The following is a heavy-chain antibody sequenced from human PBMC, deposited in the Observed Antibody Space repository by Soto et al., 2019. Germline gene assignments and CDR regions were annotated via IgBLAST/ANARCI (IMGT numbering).Heavy chain of an antibody. Sequence: QVQLVQSGAEVKKPGSSVKVSCRASGGTFSNYAISWVRQAPGQGLEWMGGIIPIFGTANYAQKFQGRVTITADESRATAYMELGSLRSEDTAIYYCKRGSFYASTGYYPAEYFQHWGQGILVTVSS. V-gene: IGHV1-69*01. CDR2: IIPIFGTA. CDR1: GGTFSNYA. D-gene: IGHD3-22*01. J-gene: IGHJ1*01. CDR3: KRGSFYASTGYYPAEYFQH.